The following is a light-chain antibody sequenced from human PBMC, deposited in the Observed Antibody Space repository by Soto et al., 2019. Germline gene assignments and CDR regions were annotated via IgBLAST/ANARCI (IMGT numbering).Light chain of an antibody. CDR1: QSVGSNY. CDR2: GAS. CDR3: HQYSTSPPWT. V-gene: IGKV3-20*01. Sequence: EIVLTQSPGTLSLLPGERATLSCRSSQSVGSNYLAWYQQKPGRAPRLLIYGASSRATGIPDRFTGSGSGTDFTLTISRLEPEDSAVHYCHQYSTSPPWTFGQGTKVEIK. J-gene: IGKJ1*01.